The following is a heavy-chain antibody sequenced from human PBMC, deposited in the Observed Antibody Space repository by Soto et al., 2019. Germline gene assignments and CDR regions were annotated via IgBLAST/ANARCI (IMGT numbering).Heavy chain of an antibody. CDR3: ARQGGYNYGDFDC. J-gene: IGHJ4*02. V-gene: IGHV4-39*01. CDR1: GGSISSGGYY. D-gene: IGHD5-18*01. CDR2: IYYSGRT. Sequence: PSETLSLTCTVSGGSISSGGYYWGWIRQPPGKGLEWIGSIYYSGRTYYNPSLKSRVSISADMSKSQFSLKLSSVTAADTAVYYCARQGGYNYGDFDCCGQGTLVTVSS.